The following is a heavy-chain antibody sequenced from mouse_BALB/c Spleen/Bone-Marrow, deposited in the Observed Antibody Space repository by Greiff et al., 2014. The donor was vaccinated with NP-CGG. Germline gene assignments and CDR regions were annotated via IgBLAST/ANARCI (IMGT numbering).Heavy chain of an antibody. J-gene: IGHJ1*01. CDR3: ARSISHYYGSNWYFDV. D-gene: IGHD1-1*01. V-gene: IGHV5-17*02. CDR1: GFTFSSFG. Sequence: VQLKESGGGLVQPGGSRKLSCAASGFTFSSFGMHWVRQAPEKGLEWVAYISSGSSTIYYADTVKGRFTISRDNPKNTLFLQMTSLRSEDTAMYYCARSISHYYGSNWYFDVWGAGTTVTVSS. CDR2: ISSGSSTI.